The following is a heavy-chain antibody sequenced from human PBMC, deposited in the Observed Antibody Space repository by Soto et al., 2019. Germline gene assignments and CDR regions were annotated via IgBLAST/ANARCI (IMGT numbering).Heavy chain of an antibody. V-gene: IGHV1-69*13. D-gene: IGHD3-22*01. J-gene: IGHJ4*02. CDR2: IIPIFGTA. Sequence: SVKVSFKASGGTFSSYAISWVRQAPGQGLEWMGGIIPIFGTANYAQKFQGRVTITADESTSTAYMELSSLRSEDTAVYYCAGGTYDSSGYRSFDYWGQGTLVTVSS. CDR3: AGGTYDSSGYRSFDY. CDR1: GGTFSSYA.